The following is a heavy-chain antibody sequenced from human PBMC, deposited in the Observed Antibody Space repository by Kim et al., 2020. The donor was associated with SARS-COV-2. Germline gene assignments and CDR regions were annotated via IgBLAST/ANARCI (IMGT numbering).Heavy chain of an antibody. CDR1: GFTFSSYS. D-gene: IGHD3-10*01. J-gene: IGHJ3*02. CDR2: ISSSSSYI. CDR3: ARDVVRGVMEDAFDI. V-gene: IGHV3-21*01. Sequence: GGSLRLSCAASGFTFSSYSMNWVRQAPGKGLEWVSSISSSSSYIYYADSVKGRFTISRDNAKNSLYLQMNSLRAEDTAVYYCARDVVRGVMEDAFDIWGQGTMVTVSS.